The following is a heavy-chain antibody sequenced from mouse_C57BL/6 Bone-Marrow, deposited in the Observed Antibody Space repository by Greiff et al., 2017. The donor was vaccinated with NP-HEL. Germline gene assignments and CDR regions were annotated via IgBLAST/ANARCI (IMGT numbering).Heavy chain of an antibody. D-gene: IGHD2-3*01. J-gene: IGHJ4*01. CDR1: GYTFTDHT. CDR3: ARYDGYYFYAMDY. Sequence: VQLVESDAELVKPGASVKLSCKVSGYTFTDHTIHWMKQRPVQGLEWIGYIYPRDGSTKYNEKFKGKATLTADKSSSTAYMQLNSRTSEDSAVYFCARYDGYYFYAMDYWGQGTSVTVSS. V-gene: IGHV1-78*01. CDR2: IYPRDGST.